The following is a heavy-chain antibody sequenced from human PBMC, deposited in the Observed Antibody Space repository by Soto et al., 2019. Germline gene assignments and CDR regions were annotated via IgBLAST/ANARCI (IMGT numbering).Heavy chain of an antibody. CDR3: ASERVRYTDFDAFDI. V-gene: IGHV3-30*03. D-gene: IGHD1-1*01. CDR2: ISYDGSNK. CDR1: GFTFSSYG. J-gene: IGHJ3*02. Sequence: GGSLRLSCAASGFTFSSYGMHWVRQAPGKGLEWVAVISYDGSNKYYADSVKGRFTISRDNSKNTLYLQMNSLRAEDTAVYYCASERVRYTDFDAFDIWGQGTMVTVSS.